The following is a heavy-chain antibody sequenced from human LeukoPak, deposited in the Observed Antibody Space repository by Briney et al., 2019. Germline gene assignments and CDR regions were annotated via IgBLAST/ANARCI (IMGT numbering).Heavy chain of an antibody. Sequence: PGGSLRLSCAASEVTFSTYWMHWVRQAPGKGLVWVSRINSDGSSTSYADSVKGRFTISRDNAKNTLYLQMNSLRAEDTAVYYCARGGGYYGSGSYYTPYYYYGMDVWGQGTTVTVSS. D-gene: IGHD3-10*01. CDR3: ARGGGYYGSGSYYTPYYYYGMDV. CDR2: INSDGSST. J-gene: IGHJ6*02. V-gene: IGHV3-74*01. CDR1: EVTFSTYW.